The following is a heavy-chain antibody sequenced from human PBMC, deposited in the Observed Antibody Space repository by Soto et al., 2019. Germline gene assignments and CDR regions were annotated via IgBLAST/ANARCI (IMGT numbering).Heavy chain of an antibody. CDR2: IKPNSGDT. J-gene: IGHJ3*02. CDR3: ARERFYDSPGALDI. V-gene: IGHV1-2*02. D-gene: IGHD3-22*01. CDR1: RYTFTGQY. Sequence: ASVKVSGKASRYTFTGQYMPWVRQAPGQGLEWMGWIKPNSGDTKYAQKSQGRVTMTRDTSTSTVYMELSSLRSEDTAVYYCARERFYDSPGALDIWGQGTMVTVSS.